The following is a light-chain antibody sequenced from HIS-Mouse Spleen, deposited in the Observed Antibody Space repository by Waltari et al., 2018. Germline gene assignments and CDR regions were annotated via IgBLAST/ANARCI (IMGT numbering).Light chain of an antibody. J-gene: IGLJ3*02. CDR1: SGDVGSYNL. V-gene: IGLV2-23*01. CDR2: EGS. CDR3: CSYAGSSTWV. Sequence: QSALTQPASVSGSPGQSITISCTGTSGDVGSYNLVPGYQQHPGKAPKLMIYEGSKRPSGVSNRFSGSKSGNTASLTISGLQAEDEADYYCCSYAGSSTWVFGGGTKLTVL.